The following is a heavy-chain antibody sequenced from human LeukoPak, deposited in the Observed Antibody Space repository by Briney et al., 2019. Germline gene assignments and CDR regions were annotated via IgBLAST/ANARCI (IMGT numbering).Heavy chain of an antibody. CDR1: GGTFSSYA. V-gene: IGHV1-69*04. CDR2: IIPIFGIA. CDR3: AINYYDGSGYIG. D-gene: IGHD3-22*01. J-gene: IGHJ4*02. Sequence: SVKVSCKASGGTFSSYAISWVRQAPGQGLEWMGRIIPIFGIANYAQKFRGRVTITADKSTSTAYMELSSLRSEDTAVYYCAINYYDGSGYIGWGQGTLVTVSS.